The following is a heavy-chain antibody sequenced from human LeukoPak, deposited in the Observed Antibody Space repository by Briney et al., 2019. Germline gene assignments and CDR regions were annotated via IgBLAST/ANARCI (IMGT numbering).Heavy chain of an antibody. Sequence: ASVKVSCKASGYTFAGSYMHWVRQAPGQGLEWMGWINPSGGSTTNAQKFQGRVIMTRDMSTSTVYMELSSLRSEDTAVYFCARYGHSPFFDYWGQGTLVIVSS. D-gene: IGHD4-17*01. V-gene: IGHV1-46*01. CDR3: ARYGHSPFFDY. CDR1: GYTFAGSY. CDR2: INPSGGST. J-gene: IGHJ4*02.